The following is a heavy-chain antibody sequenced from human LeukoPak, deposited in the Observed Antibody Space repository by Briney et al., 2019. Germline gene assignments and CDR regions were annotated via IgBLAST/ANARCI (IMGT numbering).Heavy chain of an antibody. CDR1: GYTFTGYY. CDR2: IDPNSGGT. D-gene: IGHD2-2*01. CDR3: ARGGVVVVPAAILAYFDY. Sequence: GASVKVSCKASGYTFTGYYMHWVRQAPGQGLEWMGWIDPNSGGTDYAQKFQGRVTVTRDTSISTAYMELSRLRSDDTAVYSCARGGVVVVPAAILAYFDYWGQGTLVTVSS. V-gene: IGHV1-2*02. J-gene: IGHJ4*02.